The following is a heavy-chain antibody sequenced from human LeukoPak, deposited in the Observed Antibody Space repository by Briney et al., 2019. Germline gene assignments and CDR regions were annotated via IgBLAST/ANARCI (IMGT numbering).Heavy chain of an antibody. CDR1: GFTFSSYA. V-gene: IGHV3-23*01. D-gene: IGHD6-13*01. Sequence: GGSLRLSCAASGFTFSSYAMSWVRQAPGKGLEWVSAISGSGGSTYYADSVKGRFTISRDNSKNTLYLQMNSLRAEDTAVYYCAKVGSNWAPREYNWFNPWGQGTLVTVSS. CDR3: AKVGSNWAPREYNWFNP. CDR2: ISGSGGST. J-gene: IGHJ5*02.